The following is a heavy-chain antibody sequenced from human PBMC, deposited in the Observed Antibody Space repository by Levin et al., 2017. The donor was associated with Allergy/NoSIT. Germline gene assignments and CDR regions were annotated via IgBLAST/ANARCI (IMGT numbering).Heavy chain of an antibody. Sequence: SETLSLTCTVSGGSISSYYWSWIRQPPGKGLEWIGCMYYSGNTKYNPSLKSRVTISLDTSKNQFSLKLSSVTAADTAVYYCAEDRVILGNTNYEYGMDVWGQGTTVTVSS. J-gene: IGHJ6*02. CDR1: GGSISSYY. D-gene: IGHD1-26*01. CDR3: AEDRVILGNTNYEYGMDV. CDR2: MYYSGNT. V-gene: IGHV4-59*01.